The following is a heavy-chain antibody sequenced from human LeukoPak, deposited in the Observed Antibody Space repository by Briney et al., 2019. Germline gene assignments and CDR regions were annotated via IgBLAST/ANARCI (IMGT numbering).Heavy chain of an antibody. CDR2: IYYSGTT. J-gene: IGHJ6*02. V-gene: IGHV4-59*01. CDR1: GGSIGSYY. CDR3: AREDPQTTVPEGLDV. D-gene: IGHD4-17*01. Sequence: PSEALSRTCAVSGGSIGSYYWSWLRQPPGRGLEWIGYIYYSGTTNYNPSLKSRVTISVDTSKNQFSLKLTSVTAADTAVYYCAREDPQTTVPEGLDVWGQGTTVTVSS.